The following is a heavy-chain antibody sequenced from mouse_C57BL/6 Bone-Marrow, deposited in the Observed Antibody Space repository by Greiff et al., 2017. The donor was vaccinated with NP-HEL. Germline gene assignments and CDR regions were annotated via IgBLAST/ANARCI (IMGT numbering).Heavy chain of an antibody. Sequence: QVQLKQPGAELVRPGSSVKLSCKASGYTFTSYWMDWVKQRPGQGLEWIGNIYPSDSETHYNQKFKDKATLTVDKSSSTAYMQLSSLTSEDSAVYYCARSLPGYYAMDYWGQGTSVTVSS. CDR2: IYPSDSET. V-gene: IGHV1-61*01. J-gene: IGHJ4*01. CDR1: GYTFTSYW. CDR3: ARSLPGYYAMDY. D-gene: IGHD4-1*01.